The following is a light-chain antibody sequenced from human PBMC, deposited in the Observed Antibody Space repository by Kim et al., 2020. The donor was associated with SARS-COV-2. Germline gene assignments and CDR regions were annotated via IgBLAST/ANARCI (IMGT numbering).Light chain of an antibody. CDR2: KAS. Sequence: SGSVGDRVTSTCRASQSISSWLAWYQQKPGKAPKVLIYKASSLESGVPSRFSGSGSGTEFTLTISSLQPDDFASYYCQQYYTYPYTFGQGTKLEIK. V-gene: IGKV1-5*03. J-gene: IGKJ2*01. CDR1: QSISSW. CDR3: QQYYTYPYT.